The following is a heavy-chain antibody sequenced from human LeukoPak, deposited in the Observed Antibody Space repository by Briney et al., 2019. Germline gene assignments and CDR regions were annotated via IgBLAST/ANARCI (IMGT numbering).Heavy chain of an antibody. CDR2: INNDGSST. Sequence: GGSLRLSCAASGFTFSSYWMHWVRQAPGKGLVWVSRINNDGSSTSYADFVKGRFTISRDNAKNTLYLQMNSLRAEDTAVYYCARLGGSPRYCFDYWGQGTLVTVSS. V-gene: IGHV3-74*01. CDR1: GFTFSSYW. J-gene: IGHJ4*02. D-gene: IGHD2-15*01. CDR3: ARLGGSPRYCFDY.